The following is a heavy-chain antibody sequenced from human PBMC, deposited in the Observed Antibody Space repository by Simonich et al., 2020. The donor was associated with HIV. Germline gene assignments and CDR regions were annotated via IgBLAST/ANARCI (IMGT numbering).Heavy chain of an antibody. CDR2: INHSGST. D-gene: IGHD5-12*01. CDR1: GGSFNGSY. J-gene: IGHJ4*02. Sequence: QVHLQQWGAGLLKPSEPLSLTCAVYGGSFNGSYWTWIRQHPGKGLEWIGEINHSGSTDYNPSLKSRVTISVDTSKNQFSLNLSSVTAADTAVFYCARRSGYDLDYWGQGTLVTVSS. V-gene: IGHV4-34*01. CDR3: ARRSGYDLDY.